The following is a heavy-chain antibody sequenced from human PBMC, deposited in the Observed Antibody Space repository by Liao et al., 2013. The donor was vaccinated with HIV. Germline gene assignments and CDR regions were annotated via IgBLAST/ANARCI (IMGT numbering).Heavy chain of an antibody. D-gene: IGHD5-24*01. CDR2: IYYSGST. J-gene: IGHJ6*03. Sequence: QVQLQESGPGLVKPSETLSLTCTVSGGSISSYYWSWIRQPAGKGLEWIGYIYYSGSTNYNPSLKSRVTISVDTSKNQFSLKLSSVTAADTAVYYCARVRDGYSNYYYYYYMDVWGKGTTVTVSS. CDR1: GGSISSYY. V-gene: IGHV4-59*01. CDR3: ARVRDGYSNYYYYYYMDV.